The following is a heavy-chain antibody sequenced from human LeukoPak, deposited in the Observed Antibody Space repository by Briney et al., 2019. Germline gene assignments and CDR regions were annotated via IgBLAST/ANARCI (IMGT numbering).Heavy chain of an antibody. CDR2: IYYSGST. CDR1: GGSISSGDYY. CDR3: AREGYSYGTNDY. D-gene: IGHD5-18*01. V-gene: IGHV4-30-4*02. J-gene: IGHJ4*02. Sequence: SETLSLTCTVSGGSISSGDYYWSWIRQPPGKGLEWIGYIYYSGSTYYNPSLKSRVTISVDTSKNRFSLKLSSVTAADTAVYYCAREGYSYGTNDYWGQGTLVTVSS.